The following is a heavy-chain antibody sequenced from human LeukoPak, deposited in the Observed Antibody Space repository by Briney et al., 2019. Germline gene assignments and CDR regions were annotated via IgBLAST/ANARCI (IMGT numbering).Heavy chain of an antibody. CDR3: ARGDYYGSGSSFDY. CDR2: INHSGST. Sequence: SETLSLTCAVYGGSFSGYYWSWIRQPPGKGLEWIGEINHSGSTNYDPSLKSRVTISVDTSKNQFSLKLSSVTAADTAVYCCARGDYYGSGSSFDYWGQGTLVTVSS. J-gene: IGHJ4*02. CDR1: GGSFSGYY. D-gene: IGHD3-10*01. V-gene: IGHV4-34*01.